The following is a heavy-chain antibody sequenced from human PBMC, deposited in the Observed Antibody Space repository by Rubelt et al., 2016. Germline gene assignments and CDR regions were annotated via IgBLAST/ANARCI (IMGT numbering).Heavy chain of an antibody. CDR1: GYTFTSYG. V-gene: IGHV1-18*01. Sequence: QVQLVQSGAEVKKPGASVKVSCKASGYTFTSYGISWVRQAPGQGLEWMGWISAYNGNTNDALNLLGRVTMTTDSSTSTAYMELRSLRSDDTAVYYCARLKWELLDAFDIWGQGTMVTVSS. CDR2: ISAYNGNT. J-gene: IGHJ3*02. CDR3: ARLKWELLDAFDI. D-gene: IGHD1-26*01.